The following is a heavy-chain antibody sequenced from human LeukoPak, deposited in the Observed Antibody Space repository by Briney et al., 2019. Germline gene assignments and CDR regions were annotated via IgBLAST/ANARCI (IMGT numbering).Heavy chain of an antibody. V-gene: IGHV3-23*01. CDR2: ISGSGGST. CDR1: GFTFFSYA. CDR3: AKGGRLLWFGELDY. D-gene: IGHD3-10*01. Sequence: GGSLRLSCAASGFTFFSYAMSWVRQAPGKGLEWVSAISGSGGSTYYADSVKGRFTITSDNSKNTLYLQMNSLRAEDTAVYYCAKGGRLLWFGELDYWGQGTLVTVSS. J-gene: IGHJ4*02.